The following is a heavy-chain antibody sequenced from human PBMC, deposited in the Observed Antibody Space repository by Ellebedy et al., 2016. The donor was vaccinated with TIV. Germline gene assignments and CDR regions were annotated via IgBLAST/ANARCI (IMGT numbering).Heavy chain of an antibody. CDR2: INPSGGT. CDR1: GGSFLGYY. D-gene: IGHD3-10*01. CDR3: ARGRRFSASFYPMMSTFEV. Sequence: SETLSLTXTVHGGSFLGYYWSWIRQSPGKGLQWLGEINPSGGTNYTTSLKSRLTMSIDTSKRQISLNLKSATAADTAVYYCARGRRFSASFYPMMSTFEVWGQGTTVIVSS. J-gene: IGHJ3*01. V-gene: IGHV4-34*01.